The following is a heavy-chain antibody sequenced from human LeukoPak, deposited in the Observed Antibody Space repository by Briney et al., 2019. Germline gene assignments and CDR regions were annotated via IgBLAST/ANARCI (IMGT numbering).Heavy chain of an antibody. CDR1: GYTFTGYY. CDR2: INPNSGGT. D-gene: IGHD1-26*01. V-gene: IGHV1-2*02. CDR3: ARFDTSGSLPYYFDY. J-gene: IGHJ4*02. Sequence: ASVKVSCKASGYTFTGYYMNWVRQAPGQGLEWMGWINPNSGGTNYAQKFQGRVTMTRDTSISTAYMELSRLRSDDTAVYYCARFDTSGSLPYYFDYWGQGTLVTVSS.